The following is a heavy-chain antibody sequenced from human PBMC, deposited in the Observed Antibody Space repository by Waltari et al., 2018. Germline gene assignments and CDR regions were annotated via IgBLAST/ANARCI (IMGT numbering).Heavy chain of an antibody. CDR3: AGHGGEAAAVFTDDY. J-gene: IGHJ4*02. Sequence: EVQLVESGGGLVKPGGSLRLSCAASGFTFSSYSMNWVRQAPGKGLEWVSSISSSSSYIYYADSVKGRFTISRDNAKNSLYLQMNSLRAEDTAVYYCAGHGGEAAAVFTDDYWGQGTLVTVSS. CDR1: GFTFSSYS. V-gene: IGHV3-21*01. D-gene: IGHD6-13*01. CDR2: ISSSSSYI.